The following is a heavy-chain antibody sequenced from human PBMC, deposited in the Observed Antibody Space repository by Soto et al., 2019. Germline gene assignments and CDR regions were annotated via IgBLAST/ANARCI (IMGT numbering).Heavy chain of an antibody. CDR2: INPNSGGT. V-gene: IGHV1-2*04. CDR1: GYTFTGYY. J-gene: IGHJ6*02. CDR3: ARDRDLNCSSTSCYGRYYYYYGMDV. D-gene: IGHD2-2*01. Sequence: ASVKVSCKASGYTFTGYYMYWVRQAPGQGLEWMGWINPNSGGTNYAQKFQGWVTMTRDTSISTAYMELSRLRSDDTAVYYCARDRDLNCSSTSCYGRYYYYYGMDVWGQGTTVTVSS.